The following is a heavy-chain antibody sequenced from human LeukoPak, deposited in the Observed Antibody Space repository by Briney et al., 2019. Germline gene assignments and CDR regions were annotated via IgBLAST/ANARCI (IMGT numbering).Heavy chain of an antibody. J-gene: IGHJ3*02. CDR3: ARDRIAAAGRPFAT. CDR2: INHRGST. D-gene: IGHD6-13*01. Sequence: SETLSRTCAVYGGSCWGYYWSWMPQPPGKGRGWVGEINHRGSTNYHPSVKSRVTLSADTSKNQSSLKLSSVTAAGTAVYYCARDRIAAAGRPFATWGQGTMVTVSS. V-gene: IGHV4-34*01. CDR1: GGSCWGYY.